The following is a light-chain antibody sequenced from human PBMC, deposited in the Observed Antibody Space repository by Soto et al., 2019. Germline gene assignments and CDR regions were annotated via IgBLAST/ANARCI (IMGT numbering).Light chain of an antibody. CDR2: EGS. V-gene: IGLV2-23*03. CDR3: CSYAGGSNV. CDR1: SSDVGSYKF. J-gene: IGLJ1*01. Sequence: QSALTQPASVSVSPGQSITISCTGTSSDVGSYKFVSWYQQYPGKAPKLMIYEGSKRPSGVSDRFSGSKSGNTASLTISGLQAEDEADYFCCSYAGGSNVFGTGTKLTVL.